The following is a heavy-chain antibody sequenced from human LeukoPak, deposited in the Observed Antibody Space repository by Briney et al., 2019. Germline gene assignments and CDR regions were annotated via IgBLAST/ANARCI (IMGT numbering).Heavy chain of an antibody. CDR3: AKDKMVGKWELGDGVDM. J-gene: IGHJ3*02. CDR2: IWHDGSKS. D-gene: IGHD1-26*01. Sequence: PGGSLRLSCVASGFIFSSFGMHWVRQAPGKGLEWVAIIWHDGSKSFYSDSVKGRFTVSRDNSKNTLYLEMNSMRGEDTAVYYCAKDKMVGKWELGDGVDMWGQGTMVTVSS. CDR1: GFIFSSFG. V-gene: IGHV3-33*06.